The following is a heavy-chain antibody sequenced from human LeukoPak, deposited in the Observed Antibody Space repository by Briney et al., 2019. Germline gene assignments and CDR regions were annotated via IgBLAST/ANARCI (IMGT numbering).Heavy chain of an antibody. D-gene: IGHD3-22*01. J-gene: IGHJ2*01. Sequence: GASVKVSCKASGYTFTSYGISWVRQAPGQGLEWMGWISAYNGNTNYAQKLQGRVTMTTDTSTSTAYMELRSLRSDDTAVYYCARQGRDYYDSSGYYLLWYFDLWGRGTQVTVSS. V-gene: IGHV1-18*01. CDR1: GYTFTSYG. CDR3: ARQGRDYYDSSGYYLLWYFDL. CDR2: ISAYNGNT.